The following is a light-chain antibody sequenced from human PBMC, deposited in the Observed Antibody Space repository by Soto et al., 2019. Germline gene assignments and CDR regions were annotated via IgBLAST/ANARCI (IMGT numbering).Light chain of an antibody. Sequence: QSVLTQPPSVSGAPGQRVTISCTGSSSNIGAGYDVHWYQQLPGTAPKLLIYGNSNRPSGVPDRFSGSKSGTSASLAITGLQAKDAADYYCQSYDSSLSGHVVFGEGTKLTVL. J-gene: IGLJ2*01. CDR3: QSYDSSLSGHVV. V-gene: IGLV1-40*01. CDR1: SSNIGAGYD. CDR2: GNS.